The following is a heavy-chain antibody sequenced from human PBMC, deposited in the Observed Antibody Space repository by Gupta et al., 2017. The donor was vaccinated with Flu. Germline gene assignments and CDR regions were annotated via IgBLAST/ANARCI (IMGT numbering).Heavy chain of an antibody. V-gene: IGHV4-39*01. Sequence: QLQLQASGPGLVKPSETLSPTCTVSGGSISSSSYYWGWIRQPPGKGLGWIGSIYYSGSTNYNPSHKSRVTISVDTSKNQFSLKLSSVTAADTAVYYCARHQVKLLWYFDYWGQGTLVTVSS. D-gene: IGHD1-26*01. CDR1: GGSISSSSYY. CDR2: IYYSGST. J-gene: IGHJ4*02. CDR3: ARHQVKLLWYFDY.